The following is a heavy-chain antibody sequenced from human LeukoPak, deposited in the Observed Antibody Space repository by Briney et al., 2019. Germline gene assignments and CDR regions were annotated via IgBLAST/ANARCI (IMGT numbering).Heavy chain of an antibody. Sequence: PSETLSPTCTVSGGSISSYWWSWIRQPPGKGLEWIGYVYYSVSTDYNPSLKSRVTMSVDMSKNQFSLKLNSVTAADTAVYYCARFLYSYHDHWGQGTLVTVSS. CDR1: GGSISSYW. J-gene: IGHJ4*02. CDR2: VYYSVST. D-gene: IGHD5-18*01. V-gene: IGHV4-59*08. CDR3: ARFLYSYHDH.